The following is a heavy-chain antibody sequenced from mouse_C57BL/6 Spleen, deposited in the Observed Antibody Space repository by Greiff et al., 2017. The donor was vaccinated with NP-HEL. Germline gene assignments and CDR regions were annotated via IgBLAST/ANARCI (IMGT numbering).Heavy chain of an antibody. CDR3: ASSGYYGSSNYFDY. J-gene: IGHJ2*01. V-gene: IGHV1-39*01. D-gene: IGHD1-1*01. CDR1: GYSFTDYN. Sequence: VQLQQSGPELVKPGASVKISCKASGYSFTDYNMNWVKQSNGKSLEWIGVINPNYGTTSYNQKFKGKATLTVDQSSSTAYMQLNSLTSEDSAVYYGASSGYYGSSNYFDYWGQGTTLTVSS. CDR2: INPNYGTT.